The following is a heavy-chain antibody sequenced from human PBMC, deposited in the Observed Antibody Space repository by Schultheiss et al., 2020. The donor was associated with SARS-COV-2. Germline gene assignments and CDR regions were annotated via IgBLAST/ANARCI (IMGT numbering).Heavy chain of an antibody. CDR3: ASDLIAAAGTRYFQH. CDR1: GGSFSGYY. Sequence: GSLRLSCAVYGGSFSGYYWSWIRQPPGKGLEWIGEINHSGSTNYNPSLKSRVTISVDTSKNQFSLKLSSVTAADTAVYYCASDLIAAAGTRYFQHWGQGTLVTVSS. D-gene: IGHD6-13*01. V-gene: IGHV4-34*01. J-gene: IGHJ1*01. CDR2: INHSGST.